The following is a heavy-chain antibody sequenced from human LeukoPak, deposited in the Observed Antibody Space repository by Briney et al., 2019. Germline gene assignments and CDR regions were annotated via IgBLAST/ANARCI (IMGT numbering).Heavy chain of an antibody. Sequence: PSETLSLTCAVYGGSFSSYDWSWIRQPPGKGLEWIGEINHSGSTNYNPSLKSRVTLSVDTSKNQFSLKLSSVTAADTAVYYCARAMPNRRTYDHWGQGTLVTVSS. V-gene: IGHV4-34*01. J-gene: IGHJ4*02. CDR1: GGSFSSYD. CDR3: ARAMPNRRTYDH. D-gene: IGHD2-2*01. CDR2: INHSGST.